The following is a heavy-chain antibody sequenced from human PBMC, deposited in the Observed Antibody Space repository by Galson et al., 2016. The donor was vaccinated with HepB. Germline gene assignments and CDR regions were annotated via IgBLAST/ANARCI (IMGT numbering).Heavy chain of an antibody. Sequence: SLRLSCAASGFTLSNSAMSWVRQAPGKGLEWVSAISGSGVNAHYADSVKGRFTISRDKSKNTLYLQMNSLRVEDTAIYYCAKDYTPDGGYDIDHWGQGTLVTVSS. J-gene: IGHJ5*02. V-gene: IGHV3-23*01. D-gene: IGHD5-12*01. CDR2: ISGSGVNA. CDR3: AKDYTPDGGYDIDH. CDR1: GFTLSNSA.